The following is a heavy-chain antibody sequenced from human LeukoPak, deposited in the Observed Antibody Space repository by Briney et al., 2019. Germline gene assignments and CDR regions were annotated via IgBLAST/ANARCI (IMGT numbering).Heavy chain of an antibody. CDR1: GYTFTSYY. CDR3: ARDGPADYYESSGYFDY. J-gene: IGHJ4*02. D-gene: IGHD3-22*01. Sequence: ASVKVSCKASGYTFTSYYMHWVRQAPGQGLEWMGIINPSGGGTSYAQKFQGRVTMTRDTSTGTVYMELSSLRSEDTAVYYCARDGPADYYESSGYFDYWGQGTLVTVSS. CDR2: INPSGGGT. V-gene: IGHV1-46*01.